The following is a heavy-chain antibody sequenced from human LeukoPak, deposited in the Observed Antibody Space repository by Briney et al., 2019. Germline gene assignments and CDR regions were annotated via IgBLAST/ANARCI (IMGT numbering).Heavy chain of an antibody. CDR3: TRQWLSNYYYGMDV. V-gene: IGHV3-7*01. J-gene: IGHJ6*02. CDR1: GFTFSSYA. Sequence: PGGSLRLSCAASGFTFSSYAMNWVRQAPGKGLEWVANIKQDGSEKYYVDSVKGRFTISRDNAKNSLFLQMNSLRAEDTAVYYCTRQWLSNYYYGMDVWGQGTTVTVSS. CDR2: IKQDGSEK. D-gene: IGHD6-19*01.